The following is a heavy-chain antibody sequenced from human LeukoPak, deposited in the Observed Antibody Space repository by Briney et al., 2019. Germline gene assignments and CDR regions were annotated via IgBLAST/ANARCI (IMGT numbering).Heavy chain of an antibody. CDR2: INHSGST. D-gene: IGHD6-19*01. Sequence: SETLSLTCAVYGGSFSGYYWSWIRQPPGKGLEWIGEINHSGSTNYNPSLKSRVTISVDTSKNQFSLKLSSVTAADTAVYYCAGTVAGLDYWGQGTLVTVSS. V-gene: IGHV4-34*01. CDR1: GGSFSGYY. CDR3: AGTVAGLDY. J-gene: IGHJ4*02.